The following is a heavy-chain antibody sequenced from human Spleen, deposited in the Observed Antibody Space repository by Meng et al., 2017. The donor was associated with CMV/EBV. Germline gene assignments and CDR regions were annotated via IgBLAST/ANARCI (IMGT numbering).Heavy chain of an antibody. Sequence: ASVKVSCKASGYTITTYGLSWVRQAPGQGLEWMGWISSHSGDTNYAPKVQGRVTMTTDTSTNTAYMELSSLRTDDTAVYYCARDGAMVRGTTPRDGLDVWGQGTTVTVSS. V-gene: IGHV1-18*01. J-gene: IGHJ6*02. D-gene: IGHD3-10*01. CDR1: GYTITTYG. CDR2: ISSHSGDT. CDR3: ARDGAMVRGTTPRDGLDV.